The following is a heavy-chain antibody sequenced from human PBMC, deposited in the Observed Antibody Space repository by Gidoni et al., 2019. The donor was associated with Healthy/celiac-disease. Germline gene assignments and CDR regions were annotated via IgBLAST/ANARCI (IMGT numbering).Heavy chain of an antibody. J-gene: IGHJ4*02. V-gene: IGHV3-21*01. D-gene: IGHD5-12*01. CDR1: GFPFSSYS. CDR2: IRSSSSYI. Sequence: EVQLVESVGVLVKPGGSLSLSCAASGFPFSSYSMNWVRQAPGKGLEWVSSIRSSSSYIYDADSWKCRFTISRENANNSLYLQMNSLRAEDTAVYYCARDGGYNLRSVDYWGQGTLVTVSS. CDR3: ARDGGYNLRSVDY.